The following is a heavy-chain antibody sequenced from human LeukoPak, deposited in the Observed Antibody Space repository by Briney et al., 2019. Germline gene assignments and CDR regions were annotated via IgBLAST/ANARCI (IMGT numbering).Heavy chain of an antibody. V-gene: IGHV3-30-3*01. CDR3: ARGTGTRVAPYYFDH. J-gene: IGHJ4*02. CDR1: GFTFSSFA. D-gene: IGHD1-1*01. Sequence: GRSLRLSCVASGFTFSSFAMHWVRQAPGKGLEWVAVISYDGSNKYYADSVKGRFTISRDNSKNTLYLQMNSLRTEDTAMYYCARGTGTRVAPYYFDHWGQGTLVTVSS. CDR2: ISYDGSNK.